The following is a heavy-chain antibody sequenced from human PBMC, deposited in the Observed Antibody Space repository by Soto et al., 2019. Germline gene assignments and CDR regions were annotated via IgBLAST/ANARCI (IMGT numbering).Heavy chain of an antibody. Sequence: QVQLQESGPGLVKPSETLSLTCTVSGGSISSYYWSWIRQPPGKGLEWIGYIYYSGSTNYNPSLKSRVTISVDTSKNQFSLKLSSVTAADTAVYYGARGYSSSSDWFDPWGQGTLVTVSS. V-gene: IGHV4-59*01. CDR1: GGSISSYY. D-gene: IGHD6-6*01. J-gene: IGHJ5*02. CDR3: ARGYSSSSDWFDP. CDR2: IYYSGST.